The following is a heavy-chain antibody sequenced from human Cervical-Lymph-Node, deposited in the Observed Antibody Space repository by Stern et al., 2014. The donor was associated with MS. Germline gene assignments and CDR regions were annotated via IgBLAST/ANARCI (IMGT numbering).Heavy chain of an antibody. CDR3: ARDKEDTNMAFRYFDN. Sequence: QLQLQESGPGLVKPSQTLSLTCTVSGGSVGSGSYAWSWIRQPAGKGLEWIGRIYTTGSTYYHPSLKSRVSISIDTSQNHLSLKIPSGTAADTAVYYCARDKEDTNMAFRYFDNWGQGTLVTVSS. CDR1: GGSVGSGSYA. V-gene: IGHV4-61*02. D-gene: IGHD5-18*01. J-gene: IGHJ4*02. CDR2: IYTTGST.